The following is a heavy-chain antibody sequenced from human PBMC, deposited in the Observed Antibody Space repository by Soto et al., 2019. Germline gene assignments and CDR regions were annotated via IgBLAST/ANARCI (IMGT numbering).Heavy chain of an antibody. CDR3: AKDYGMDV. CDR2: ISIRSTTI. J-gene: IGHJ6*02. Sequence: GGSLRLSCAASGFTFSSYSMNWVRQAPGRALEWVSYISIRSTTIYYADSVKGRFTISRDNSKNTLYLQMNSLRAEDTAVYYCAKDYGMDVWGQGTTVTVSS. V-gene: IGHV3-48*01. CDR1: GFTFSSYS.